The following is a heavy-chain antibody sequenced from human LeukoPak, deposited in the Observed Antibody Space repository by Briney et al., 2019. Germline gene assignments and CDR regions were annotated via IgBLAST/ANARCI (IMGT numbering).Heavy chain of an antibody. J-gene: IGHJ4*02. CDR3: ARVSCSGGSCGYFDY. V-gene: IGHV4-39*07. CDR2: INHSGST. Sequence: SETLSLTCTVSGGSISSSSYYWSWIRQPPGKGLEWIGEINHSGSTNYNPSLKSRVTISVDTSKNQFSLKLSSVTAADTAVYYCARVSCSGGSCGYFDYWGQGTLVTVSS. CDR1: GGSISSSSYY. D-gene: IGHD2-15*01.